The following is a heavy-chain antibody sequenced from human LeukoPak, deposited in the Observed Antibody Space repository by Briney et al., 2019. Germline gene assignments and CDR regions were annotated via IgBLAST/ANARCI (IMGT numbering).Heavy chain of an antibody. CDR2: TYTGGNT. CDR1: GFIVSSNY. D-gene: IGHD6-19*01. Sequence: PGGSLRLSCAASGFIVSSNYMNWVRQAPGKGLEWVSVTYTGGNTYYADSVKGRFTISRDNSKNTLYLQMHSLRAEDTAVYDCASPSSGQSFDIWGQGTMVTVSS. J-gene: IGHJ3*02. CDR3: ASPSSGQSFDI. V-gene: IGHV3-53*01.